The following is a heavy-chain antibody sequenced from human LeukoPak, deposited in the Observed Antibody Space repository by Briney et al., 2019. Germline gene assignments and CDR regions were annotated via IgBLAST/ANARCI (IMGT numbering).Heavy chain of an antibody. CDR3: ARFGAGNYYDSSGYILGY. CDR2: MNPNSGNT. V-gene: IGHV1-8*02. J-gene: IGHJ4*02. CDR1: GYTFTGYY. Sequence: ASVKVSCKASGYTFTGYYMHWVRQAPGQGLEWMGWMNPNSGNTGYAQKFQGRVTMTRNTSISTAYMELSSLRSEDTAVYYCARFGAGNYYDSSGYILGYWGQGTLVTVSS. D-gene: IGHD3-22*01.